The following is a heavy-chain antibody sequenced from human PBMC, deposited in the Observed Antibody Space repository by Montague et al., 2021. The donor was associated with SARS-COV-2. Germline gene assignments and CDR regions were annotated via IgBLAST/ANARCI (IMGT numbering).Heavy chain of an antibody. CDR3: ARKGGYCSGGSCYGPFDY. D-gene: IGHD2-15*01. Sequence: SETLSLTCTVSGGSISSSTYYWGWIRQPPGKGLEWIGSIYYSGTTYYTPSLKSRVTISVDTSKNQFSLKLSSVTAAATAVYYCARKGGYCSGGSCYGPFDYWGQGTLVTVSS. CDR2: IYYSGTT. CDR1: GGSISSSTYY. V-gene: IGHV4-39*01. J-gene: IGHJ4*02.